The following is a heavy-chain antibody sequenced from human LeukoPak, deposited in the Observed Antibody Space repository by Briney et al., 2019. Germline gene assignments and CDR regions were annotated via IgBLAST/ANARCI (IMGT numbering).Heavy chain of an antibody. J-gene: IGHJ6*03. Sequence: PGGSLRLSCAASGFTFSSYAMSWVRQAPGKGLEWVSAISGSGGSTYYADSVKGRFTISRDNSKNTLYLQMNSLRDEETAVYYCAKDRGYCSGGSCYSGYYYYYMDVWGKGTTDTVSS. V-gene: IGHV3-23*01. CDR2: ISGSGGST. D-gene: IGHD2-15*01. CDR1: GFTFSSYA. CDR3: AKDRGYCSGGSCYSGYYYYYMDV.